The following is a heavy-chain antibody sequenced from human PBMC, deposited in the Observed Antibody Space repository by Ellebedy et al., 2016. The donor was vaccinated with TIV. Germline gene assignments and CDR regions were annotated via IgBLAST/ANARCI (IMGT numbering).Heavy chain of an antibody. V-gene: IGHV3-7*01. J-gene: IGHJ4*02. CDR2: TKQDGSEK. D-gene: IGHD2-8*02. CDR3: ARDRGGISGGVDY. CDR1: GFTFSTYW. Sequence: GESLKISCAASGFTFSTYWMGWVRQAAGKGLEWVANTKQDGSEKYYVDSVMGRFTISRDNAKNSLYLQMNSLRAEDTAVYYCARDRGGISGGVDYWGQGTLVTVSS.